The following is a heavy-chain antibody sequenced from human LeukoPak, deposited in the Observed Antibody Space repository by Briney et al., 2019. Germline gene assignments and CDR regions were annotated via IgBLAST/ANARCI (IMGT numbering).Heavy chain of an antibody. V-gene: IGHV3-30*04. J-gene: IGHJ4*02. D-gene: IGHD1-26*01. CDR3: ARGGFDY. CDR2: ISYDGSNK. CDR1: GFTFSSYA. Sequence: GGSLRLSCAASGFTFSSYAMHWVRQAPGEGLGWVAVISYDGSNKYYADSVKGRFTISRDNSKNTLYLQMNSLRAEDTAVYYCARGGFDYWGQGTLVTVSS.